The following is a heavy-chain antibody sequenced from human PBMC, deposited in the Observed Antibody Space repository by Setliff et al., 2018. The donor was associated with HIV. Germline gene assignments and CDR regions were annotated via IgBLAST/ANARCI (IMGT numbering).Heavy chain of an antibody. CDR1: GSSFRSSRYY. Sequence: PSETLSLTCTVSGSSFRSSRYYWGWIRQPPGKGLEWIGSIHYGGFFWYSPSLKSRVTITVDTSKNQFSLKLSSVTAADTAVYYCARPALGIGGGSRFDNWGQGTRVTVSS. D-gene: IGHD3-10*01. CDR3: ARPALGIGGGSRFDN. V-gene: IGHV4-39*01. J-gene: IGHJ4*02. CDR2: IHYGGFF.